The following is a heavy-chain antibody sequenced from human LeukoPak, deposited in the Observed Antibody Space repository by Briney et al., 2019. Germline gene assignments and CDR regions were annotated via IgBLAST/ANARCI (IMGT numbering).Heavy chain of an antibody. Sequence: SETLSLTCTVSGGSIRSYYWSWIRQPPGKGLECIGYIFYSGRINYNPSLKSRVTILVDTSKNQFTLKLSSVTAADTAVYYCARPYYDSSGYHDAFDIWGQGTMVTVSS. CDR2: IFYSGRI. J-gene: IGHJ3*02. CDR1: GGSIRSYY. CDR3: ARPYYDSSGYHDAFDI. V-gene: IGHV4-59*01. D-gene: IGHD3-22*01.